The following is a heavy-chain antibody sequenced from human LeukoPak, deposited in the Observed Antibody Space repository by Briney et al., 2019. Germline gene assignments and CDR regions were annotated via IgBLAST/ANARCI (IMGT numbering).Heavy chain of an antibody. J-gene: IGHJ5*02. CDR2: ISSSSSYT. CDR1: GFTFSDYY. Sequence: GGSLRLSCAASGFTFSDYYMSWIRQAPGKGLEWVSYISSSSSYTNYADSVKGRFTISRDNAKNSLYLQMNSLRAEDTAVYYCARGGYYDILTGLNWFDPWGQGALVTVSP. CDR3: ARGGYYDILTGLNWFDP. D-gene: IGHD3-9*01. V-gene: IGHV3-11*06.